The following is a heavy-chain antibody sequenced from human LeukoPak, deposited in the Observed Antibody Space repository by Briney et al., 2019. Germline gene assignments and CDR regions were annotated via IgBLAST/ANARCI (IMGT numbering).Heavy chain of an antibody. J-gene: IGHJ3*01. V-gene: IGHV4-39*07. CDR1: GASISSTSYY. CDR2: IYIGAST. CDR3: ARDGYNQDGSFDF. D-gene: IGHD5-24*01. Sequence: PSETLSLTCTVSGASISSTSYYWAWIRQPPGKGLEWIGSIYIGASTYYNPSLKSRVTISEDTSKNHFSLELSSVTAADTAMYDCARDGYNQDGSFDFWGQGTMVTVSS.